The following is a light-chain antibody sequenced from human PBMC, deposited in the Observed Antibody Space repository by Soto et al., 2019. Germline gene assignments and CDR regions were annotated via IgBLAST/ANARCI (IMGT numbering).Light chain of an antibody. J-gene: IGLJ2*01. CDR1: SGSIASNY. V-gene: IGLV6-57*04. CDR3: QSYDTNYVI. CDR2: ENT. Sequence: NFMLTQPHSVSESPGKTVTISCTRSSGSIASNYVQWCQQRPGSAPNTVIYENTQRPSGVPDRFSGSIDTSSNSASLTISGLKTEDEADYYCQSYDTNYVIFGGGTKLTVL.